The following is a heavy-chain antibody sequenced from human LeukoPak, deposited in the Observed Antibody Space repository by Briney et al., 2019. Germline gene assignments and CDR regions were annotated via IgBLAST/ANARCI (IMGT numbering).Heavy chain of an antibody. Sequence: EASVKVSCKACGYTFTSSYLHWVRQAPGQGLEWMGMISPSWASKTYAQNFQGRVTMTTDMSTSTVYMELSSLTSDDTAMYYCARLARYSSSPISPLYYHYYMDVWGKGTTVTVSS. D-gene: IGHD6-19*01. CDR1: GYTFTSSY. CDR3: ARLARYSSSPISPLYYHYYMDV. V-gene: IGHV1-46*01. CDR2: ISPSWASK. J-gene: IGHJ6*03.